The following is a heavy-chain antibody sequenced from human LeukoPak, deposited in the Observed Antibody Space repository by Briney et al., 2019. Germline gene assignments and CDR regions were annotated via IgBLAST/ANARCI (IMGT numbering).Heavy chain of an antibody. CDR3: TTDTLGRFGDYYYYGMDV. CDR1: GFTFSNAW. CDR2: IKSKTDGGTT. J-gene: IGHJ6*02. D-gene: IGHD3-10*01. Sequence: GGSLRLSCAASGFTFSNAWMSWVRQAPGKGLEWVGRIKSKTDGGTTDYAAPVKGRFTISRDDSKNTLYLQMNSLKTEDTAVYYCTTDTLGRFGDYYYYGMDVWGQGTTVTVSS. V-gene: IGHV3-15*01.